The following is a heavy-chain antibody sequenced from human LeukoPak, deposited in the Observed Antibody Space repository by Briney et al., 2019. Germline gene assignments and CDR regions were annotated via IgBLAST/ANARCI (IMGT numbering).Heavy chain of an antibody. Sequence: PSETLSLTCTVSGDSMSYYYWNFIRQPAGKGLEWIGRIHTSGTTYYSASLKSRVSMSVDSSRNRFSLRLTSVTAADTAIYFCARGDYYDGGGRNWFDVWGQGTLVTVSS. D-gene: IGHD3-16*01. CDR2: IHTSGTT. CDR3: ARGDYYDGGGRNWFDV. CDR1: GDSMSYYY. V-gene: IGHV4-4*07. J-gene: IGHJ5*02.